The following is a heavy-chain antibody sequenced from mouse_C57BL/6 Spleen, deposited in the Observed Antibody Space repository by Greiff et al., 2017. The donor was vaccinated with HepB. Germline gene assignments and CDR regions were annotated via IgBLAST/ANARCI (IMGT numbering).Heavy chain of an antibody. CDR1: GYSITSGYY. CDR2: ISYDGSN. Sequence: VQLKESGPGLVKPSQSLSLTCSVTGYSITSGYYWNWIRQFPGNKLEWMGYISYDGSNNYNPSLKNRIPIARDTSKNQFFLKLNSVTTEDTATYYCARDEGAMDYWGQGTSVTVSS. CDR3: ARDEGAMDY. V-gene: IGHV3-6*01. J-gene: IGHJ4*01.